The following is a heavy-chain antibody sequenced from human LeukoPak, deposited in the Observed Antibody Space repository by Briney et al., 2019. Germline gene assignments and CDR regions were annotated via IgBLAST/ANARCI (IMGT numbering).Heavy chain of an antibody. J-gene: IGHJ4*02. CDR2: ISGSGAST. CDR1: GFTFSSYA. CDR3: AKYGATVTT. D-gene: IGHD4-17*01. V-gene: IGHV3-23*01. Sequence: GGSLRLSCAASGFTFSSYAMKWVRQAPGKGLEWVSTISGSGASTYYADSVKGRFTISRDNSKNTLYLQMNSLRAEDTAIYYCAKYGATVTTWGQGTLVTVSS.